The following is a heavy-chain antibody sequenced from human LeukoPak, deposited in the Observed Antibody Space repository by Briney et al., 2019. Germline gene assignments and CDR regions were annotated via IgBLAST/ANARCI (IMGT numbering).Heavy chain of an antibody. J-gene: IGHJ4*02. CDR3: AREGDSSSWYVVASLLPFDY. Sequence: PSETLSLTCTVSGGSISSSIYYWCWIRQPPGKGLEWIGSIYYSGSTYYNSSLKSRVTISVDTSKNQFSLKLSSVTAADTAVYYCAREGDSSSWYVVASLLPFDYWGQGTLVTVSS. CDR1: GGSISSSIYY. CDR2: IYYSGST. V-gene: IGHV4-39*07. D-gene: IGHD6-13*01.